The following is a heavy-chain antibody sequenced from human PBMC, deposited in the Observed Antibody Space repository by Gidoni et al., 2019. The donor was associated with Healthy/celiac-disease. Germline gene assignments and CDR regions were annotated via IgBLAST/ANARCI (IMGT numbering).Heavy chain of an antibody. Sequence: QVQLVESGGGVVQPGRSLRLSCAASGFTFSSYAMHWVRQAPGKGLEWVAVISYDGSNKYYADSVKGRFTISRDNSKNTLYLQMNSLRAEDTAVYYCAREGLDGTSVPFDIWGQGTMVTVSS. D-gene: IGHD2-2*01. J-gene: IGHJ3*02. CDR1: GFTFSSYA. CDR3: AREGLDGTSVPFDI. CDR2: ISYDGSNK. V-gene: IGHV3-30-3*01.